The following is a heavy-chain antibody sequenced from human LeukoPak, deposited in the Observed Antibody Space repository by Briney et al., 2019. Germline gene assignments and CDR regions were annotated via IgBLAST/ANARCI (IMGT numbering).Heavy chain of an antibody. D-gene: IGHD4-11*01. CDR3: ARGDSNYGGGLDY. CDR1: GFTFSRHS. J-gene: IGHJ4*02. CDR2: VSSSSSYI. V-gene: IGHV3-21*01. Sequence: GGSLRLSCAASGFTFSRHSMNWVRQAPGKGLEWVSSVSSSSSYIYYADSVKGRVTISRDNTRNSMYLQMNSLRAEDTAVYYCARGDSNYGGGLDYWGQGTLVTVSS.